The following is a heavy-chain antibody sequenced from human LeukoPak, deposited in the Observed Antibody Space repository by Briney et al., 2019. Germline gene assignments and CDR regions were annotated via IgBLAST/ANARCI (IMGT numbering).Heavy chain of an antibody. D-gene: IGHD3-16*02. CDR3: ARDGERGELSLYMDY. J-gene: IGHJ4*02. V-gene: IGHV3-11*06. Sequence: GGSLRLSCAASGFTFIDYYMSWIRQAPGKGMEWVSVKGRFTISRDNAKSSLYLQMNSLRAEDTAVYYCARDGERGELSLYMDYWGQGTLVTVSS. CDR1: GFTFIDYY.